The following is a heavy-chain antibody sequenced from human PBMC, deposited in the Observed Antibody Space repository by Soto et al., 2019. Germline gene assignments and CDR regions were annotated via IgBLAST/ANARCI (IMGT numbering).Heavy chain of an antibody. Sequence: LSLTCTVSVGSFSTYYWNWVRQPAGKGLEWIGRIYTRGSTNYNPSLKSRVTMLVDTSKNEFYLNLDSVTAADTAVYYCAGIGEDIYYGMDVWGQGTTVTVSS. CDR3: AGIGEDIYYGMDV. CDR1: VGSFSTYY. D-gene: IGHD2-15*01. CDR2: IYTRGST. J-gene: IGHJ6*02. V-gene: IGHV4-4*07.